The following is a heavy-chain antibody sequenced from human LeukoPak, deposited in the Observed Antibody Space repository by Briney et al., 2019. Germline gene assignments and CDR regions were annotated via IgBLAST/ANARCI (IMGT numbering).Heavy chain of an antibody. D-gene: IGHD2-15*01. CDR2: TSGSGGST. J-gene: IGHJ4*02. CDR1: GFTFSSYA. CDR3: ASNPEDIVVVVAATDY. V-gene: IGHV3-23*01. Sequence: SGGPLRLSCAACGFTFSSYAMSWLPQAPGKGLEGVSATSGSGGSTYYADSVKARFTISRDNSKNTLYLQMNSLRAEDTAVYYCASNPEDIVVVVAATDYWGQGTLVTVSS.